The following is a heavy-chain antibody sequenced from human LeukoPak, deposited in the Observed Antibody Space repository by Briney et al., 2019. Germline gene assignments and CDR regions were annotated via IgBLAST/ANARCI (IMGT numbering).Heavy chain of an antibody. D-gene: IGHD5-12*01. Sequence: ASVKVSCKAFGYTFNNYGVNWVRQAPGQGLEWMGWISAFHGNTNYAQKLQGRVTMTTDTSTSTAYMELRSLRSDDTAVYYCARGYDYVYYWGQGTLVTVSS. CDR2: ISAFHGNT. J-gene: IGHJ4*02. V-gene: IGHV1-18*01. CDR3: ARGYDYVYY. CDR1: GYTFNNYG.